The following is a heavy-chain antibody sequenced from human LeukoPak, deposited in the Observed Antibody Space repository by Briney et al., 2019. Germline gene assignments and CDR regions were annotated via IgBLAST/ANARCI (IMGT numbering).Heavy chain of an antibody. CDR3: ARGTHYLDH. J-gene: IGHJ4*02. V-gene: IGHV3-11*06. Sequence: GGSLRLSCAASGFTFSDYYMSWIRQAPGKGLEWVSYISSSSRYTNYGDSVKGRFSISRDDAKNSLYLQMSSLRAEDTAVYYCARGTHYLDHWGQGTLVTVSS. D-gene: IGHD3-10*01. CDR1: GFTFSDYY. CDR2: ISSSSRYT.